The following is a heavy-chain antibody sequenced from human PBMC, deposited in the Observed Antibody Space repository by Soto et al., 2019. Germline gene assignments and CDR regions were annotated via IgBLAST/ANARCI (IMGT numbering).Heavy chain of an antibody. Sequence: LSLSCAASGFTFSSYSMEWVRQAPGKGLEGVSSISSSSSYIYYADSVKGRFTISRDNAKNSLYLQMNSLRAEDTAVYYCARGGSRDGYRDPRDDAFDIWGQGTMVTVSS. CDR3: ARGGSRDGYRDPRDDAFDI. CDR2: ISSSSSYI. J-gene: IGHJ3*02. V-gene: IGHV3-21*01. CDR1: GFTFSSYS. D-gene: IGHD4-17*01.